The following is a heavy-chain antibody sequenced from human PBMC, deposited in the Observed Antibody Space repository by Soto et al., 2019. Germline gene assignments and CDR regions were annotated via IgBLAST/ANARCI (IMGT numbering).Heavy chain of an antibody. Sequence: ASVKVSCKASGYTFTSYGISWVRQAPGQGLEWMGWISAYNGNTNYAQKLQGRVTMTTDTSTSTAYMELRSLRSDDTAVYYCARGAYDYVWGSYRYESKPPFDYWGKGTLVTVS. CDR3: ARGAYDYVWGSYRYESKPPFDY. J-gene: IGHJ4*02. CDR2: ISAYNGNT. CDR1: GYTFTSYG. D-gene: IGHD3-16*02. V-gene: IGHV1-18*04.